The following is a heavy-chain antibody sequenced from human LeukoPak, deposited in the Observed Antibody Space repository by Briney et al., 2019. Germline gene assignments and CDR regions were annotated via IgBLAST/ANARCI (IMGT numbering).Heavy chain of an antibody. Sequence: ASVKVSCKASGYTFTSYYMHWVRQAPGQGLEWMGIINPSGGSTSYAQKFQGRVTMTRDMSTSTVYMELSSLRSEDTAVYYCAREKGHRIVGATLRDWGQGTLVTVSS. J-gene: IGHJ4*02. CDR2: INPSGGST. CDR3: AREKGHRIVGATLRD. D-gene: IGHD1-26*01. V-gene: IGHV1-46*01. CDR1: GYTFTSYY.